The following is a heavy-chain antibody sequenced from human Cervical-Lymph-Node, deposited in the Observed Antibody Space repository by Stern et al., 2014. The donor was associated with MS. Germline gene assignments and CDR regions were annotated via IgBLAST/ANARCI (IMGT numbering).Heavy chain of an antibody. D-gene: IGHD6-13*01. J-gene: IGHJ4*02. CDR2: IWYDGSNP. CDR3: ASAYSSSHYYFDY. V-gene: IGHV3-33*01. Sequence: VHLVQSLGGVVQPGRSLRLSCAASGFSFSRYAMHWVRQAPGKGLEWVALIWYDGSNPYYADSVTGRFTISRDNFKNTLYLQMNSLRAEDTAVYYCASAYSSSHYYFDYWGQGTLVTVSS. CDR1: GFSFSRYA.